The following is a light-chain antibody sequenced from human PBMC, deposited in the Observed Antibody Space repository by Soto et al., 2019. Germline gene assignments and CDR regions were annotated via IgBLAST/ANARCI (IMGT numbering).Light chain of an antibody. CDR2: GAS. CDR1: QSFTSGY. Sequence: PGERATVSFRASQSFTSGYLAWYQQRPGQAPRLLIYGASRRATGVPDRFSGSESETDFTVTISGLEPEDFAVYYCQQYDTSPRTFGQGTKVDIK. V-gene: IGKV3-20*01. J-gene: IGKJ1*01. CDR3: QQYDTSPRT.